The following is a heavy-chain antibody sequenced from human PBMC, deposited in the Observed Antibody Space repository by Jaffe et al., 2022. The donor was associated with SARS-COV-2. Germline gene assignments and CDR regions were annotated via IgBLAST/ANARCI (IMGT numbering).Heavy chain of an antibody. CDR3: AGGGSGKNNFDY. CDR2: INHSGST. V-gene: IGHV4-34*01. J-gene: IGHJ4*02. D-gene: IGHD3-10*01. CDR1: GGSFSGYY. Sequence: QVQLQQWGAGLLKPSETLSLTCAVYGGSFSGYYWSWIRQPPGKGLEWIGEINHSGSTNYNPSLKSRVTISVDTSKNQFSLKLSSVTAADTAVYYCAGGGSGKNNFDYWGQGTLVTVSS.